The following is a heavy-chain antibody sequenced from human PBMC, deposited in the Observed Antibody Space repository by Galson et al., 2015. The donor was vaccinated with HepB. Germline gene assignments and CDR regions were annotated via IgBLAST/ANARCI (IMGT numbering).Heavy chain of an antibody. J-gene: IGHJ6*02. D-gene: IGHD3-22*01. CDR3: ARMDSSGYYYYYYGMDV. Sequence: SLRLSCAASGFTFSSYWMSWVRQAPGKGLEWVANIKQDGSEKYYVDSVKGRFTISRDNAKNSLYLQMNSLRAEDTAVYYCARMDSSGYYYYYYGMDVWGQGTTVTVSS. CDR1: GFTFSSYW. CDR2: IKQDGSEK. V-gene: IGHV3-7*03.